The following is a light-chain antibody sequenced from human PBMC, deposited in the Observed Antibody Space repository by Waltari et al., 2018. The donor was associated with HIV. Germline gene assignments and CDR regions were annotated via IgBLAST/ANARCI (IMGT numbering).Light chain of an antibody. CDR1: NVGSKD. V-gene: IGLV3-21*02. CDR2: DAS. CDR3: QVWDIISAYVI. J-gene: IGLJ2*01. Sequence: SSVLTQPPSVSVAPGQTVSMTCEGNNVGSKDVHRYQQKPGQAPVLVVYDASDRPSGIPERFTGCKSGNTATLSISRVEVGDGADYYCQVWDIISAYVIFGGGTKLTVL.